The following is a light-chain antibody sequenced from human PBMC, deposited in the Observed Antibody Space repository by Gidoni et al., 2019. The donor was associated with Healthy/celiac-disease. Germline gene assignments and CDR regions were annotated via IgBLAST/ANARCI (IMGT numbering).Light chain of an antibody. CDR3: QQYDNIPLYT. V-gene: IGKV1-33*01. J-gene: IGKJ2*01. Sequence: IPLNHSPSPLSASVGDTVTITCQASQDISNYLNWYQQKPGKAPKLLIYDASKWETGVPSRFSGSGSGTDFTITISSLQPEDIATYYCQQYDNIPLYTFGQGTKLEIK. CDR2: DAS. CDR1: QDISNY.